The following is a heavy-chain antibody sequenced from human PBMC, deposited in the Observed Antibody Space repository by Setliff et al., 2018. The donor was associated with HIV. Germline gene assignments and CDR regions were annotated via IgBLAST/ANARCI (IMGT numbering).Heavy chain of an antibody. CDR2: VYYNGAT. D-gene: IGHD3-9*01. Sequence: PSETLSLTCTVSGGSIASSTHYWAGIRQPPGKGLEWIGSVYYNGATDHNPSLKSRVTISVDTSNQQFSLKLSSVTAADTAVYYCARHEGYNDFLTGYFRYKWYDPWGQGTRVTVSS. CDR3: ARHEGYNDFLTGYFRYKWYDP. CDR1: GGSIASSTHY. J-gene: IGHJ5*02. V-gene: IGHV4-39*01.